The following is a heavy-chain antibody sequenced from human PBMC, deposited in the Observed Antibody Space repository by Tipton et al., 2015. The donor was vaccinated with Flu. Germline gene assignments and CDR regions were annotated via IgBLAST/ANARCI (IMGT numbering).Heavy chain of an antibody. CDR2: IYHSGST. CDR1: GYSISSCFY. CDR3: ASGDGYNFDY. D-gene: IGHD5-24*01. J-gene: IGHJ4*02. Sequence: TLSLTCTVSGYSISSCFYWGWIRQPPGKGLEWIGNIYHSGSTFYNPSLNSLVTISVDTSKHQFSLKLSSVTAADTAGYYCASGDGYNFDYWGQGTLVTVSS. V-gene: IGHV4-38-2*02.